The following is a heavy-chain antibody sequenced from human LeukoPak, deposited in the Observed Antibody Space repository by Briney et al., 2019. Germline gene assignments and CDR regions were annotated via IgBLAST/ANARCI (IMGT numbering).Heavy chain of an antibody. J-gene: IGHJ4*02. CDR1: GFTVSSNY. V-gene: IGHV3-66*01. CDR2: IYSGGST. Sequence: PGGSLRLSCAASGFTVSSNYMSWVRQAPGKGLEWVSVIYSGGSTYYADSVKGRFTISRDNSKNTMYLQMNSLRAEDTAVYYCARVAAKTVEYWGQGTLVTVSS. CDR3: ARVAAKTVEY. D-gene: IGHD2-15*01.